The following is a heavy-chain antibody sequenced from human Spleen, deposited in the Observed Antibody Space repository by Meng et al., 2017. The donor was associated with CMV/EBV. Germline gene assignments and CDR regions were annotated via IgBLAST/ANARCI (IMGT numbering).Heavy chain of an antibody. V-gene: IGHV4-39*01. CDR2: IYYSGST. J-gene: IGHJ4*02. CDR1: GGSIRSSGYY. CDR3: ARLPAIAAAGTCFDY. D-gene: IGHD6-13*01. Sequence: GGSIRSSGYYWGWIRQPPGKGLEWIGSIYYSGSTYYNPSLKSRVTISVDTSKNQFSLKLSSVTAADTAVYYCARLPAIAAAGTCFDYWGQGTLVTVSS.